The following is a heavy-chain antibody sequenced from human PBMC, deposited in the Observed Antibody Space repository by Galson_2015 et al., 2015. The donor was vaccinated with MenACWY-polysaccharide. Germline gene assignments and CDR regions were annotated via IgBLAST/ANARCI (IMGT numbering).Heavy chain of an antibody. CDR3: AKNMLGIWSGYYGFDY. CDR1: GFTFSSYG. CDR2: ISYDGSSK. Sequence: SLRLSCAASGFTFSSYGMHWVRQAPGKGLEWVAVISYDGSSKYYADSVKGRFTISRDNSKNTLYLQMNSLRAEDTAVYYCAKNMLGIWSGYYGFDYWGQGTLVTVSS. D-gene: IGHD3-3*01. V-gene: IGHV3-30*18. J-gene: IGHJ4*02.